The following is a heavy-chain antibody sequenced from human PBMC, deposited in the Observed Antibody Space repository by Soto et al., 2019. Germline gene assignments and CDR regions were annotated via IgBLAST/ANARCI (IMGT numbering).Heavy chain of an antibody. CDR1: GGSISSGGYY. D-gene: IGHD2-15*01. J-gene: IGHJ4*02. CDR2: IYYSGST. CDR3: ARGWDCSGGSCYHGFDY. V-gene: IGHV4-31*03. Sequence: QVQLQESGPGLVKPSQTLSLTCTVSGGSISSGGYYWSWIRQHPGKGLEWIGYIYYSGSTYYNPSLKSRVTISVHTSPNRXSLKLSSVTAADTAVYYCARGWDCSGGSCYHGFDYWGQGTLVTVSS.